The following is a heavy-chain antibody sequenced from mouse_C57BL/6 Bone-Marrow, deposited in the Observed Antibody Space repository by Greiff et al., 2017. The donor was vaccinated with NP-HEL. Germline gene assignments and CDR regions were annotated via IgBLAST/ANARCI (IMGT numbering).Heavy chain of an antibody. CDR1: GYTFTSYW. CDR3: ARGPDYYGSFFDY. D-gene: IGHD1-1*01. Sequence: QVHVKQSGAELVKPGASVKMSCKASGYTFTSYWITWVKQRPGQGLEWIGDIYPGSGSTNYNEKFKSKATLTVDTSSSTAYMQLSSLTSEDSAVYYCARGPDYYGSFFDYWGQGTTLTVSS. CDR2: IYPGSGST. J-gene: IGHJ2*01. V-gene: IGHV1-55*01.